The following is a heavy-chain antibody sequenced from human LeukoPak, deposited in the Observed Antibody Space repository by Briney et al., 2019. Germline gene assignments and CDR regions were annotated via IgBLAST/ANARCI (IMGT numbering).Heavy chain of an antibody. CDR3: ARGLWNLLVRGGSMDV. V-gene: IGHV1-46*01. J-gene: IGHJ6*02. CDR1: GYTFTSYY. D-gene: IGHD3-10*01. Sequence: ASVKVSCKASGYTFTSYYMHWVRQAPGQGLEWMGIISPSGGSTSYAQKFQGRVTMTRDTSTSTVYMELSSLRSEDTAVYYCARGLWNLLVRGGSMDVWGQGTTVTVSS. CDR2: ISPSGGST.